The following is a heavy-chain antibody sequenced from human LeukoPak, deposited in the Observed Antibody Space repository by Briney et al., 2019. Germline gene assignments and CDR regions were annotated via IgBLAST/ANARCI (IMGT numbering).Heavy chain of an antibody. Sequence: SETLSLTCTVSGGSISSSSYYWGWIRQPPGKGLEWIGSIYYSGSTYYNPSLKSRVTISVDTSKNQFSLKLSSVTAADTAVYYCARQGSSGWYGGYFDYWGQGTLVTVSS. J-gene: IGHJ4*02. CDR2: IYYSGST. V-gene: IGHV4-39*01. CDR1: GGSISSSSYY. D-gene: IGHD6-19*01. CDR3: ARQGSSGWYGGYFDY.